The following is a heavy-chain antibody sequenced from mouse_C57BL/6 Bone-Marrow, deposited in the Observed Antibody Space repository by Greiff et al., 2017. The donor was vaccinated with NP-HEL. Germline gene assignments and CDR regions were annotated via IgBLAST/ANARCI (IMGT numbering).Heavy chain of an antibody. J-gene: IGHJ2*01. CDR3: ARKAYNGNPYFDY. D-gene: IGHD2-10*01. CDR2: IYPGGTYT. CDR1: GYTFTNYW. Sequence: VQLQQSGADLVRPGTSVKISCKASGYTFTNYWLGWVKQRPGHGLEWIGDIYPGGTYTKYSEKFKGKATLTADTSSSTDYMQLSSLTSEDSAVYFCARKAYNGNPYFDYWGQGTTLTVSS. V-gene: IGHV1-63*02.